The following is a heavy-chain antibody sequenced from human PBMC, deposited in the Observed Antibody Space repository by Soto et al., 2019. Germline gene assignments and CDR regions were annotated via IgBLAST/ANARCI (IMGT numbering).Heavy chain of an antibody. CDR3: AGGGGEGDSYLDY. V-gene: IGHV3-48*02. CDR1: GFTFSSSS. CDR2: IIGSGSSTI. Sequence: EVQLVESGGGLVQPGGSLRLSCAASGFTFSSSSMNWVRQAPGKGLEWISYIIGSGSSTIYYADSVKGRFTISRDNAKNSLYLQMNSLRDGDTVVYYCAGGGGEGDSYLDYWGREPWSPSPQ. D-gene: IGHD3-10*01. J-gene: IGHJ4*02.